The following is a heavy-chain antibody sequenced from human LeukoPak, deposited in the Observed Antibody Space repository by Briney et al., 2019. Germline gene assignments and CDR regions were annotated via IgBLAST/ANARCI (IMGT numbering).Heavy chain of an antibody. J-gene: IGHJ4*02. CDR1: GGSIGSYY. D-gene: IGHD4-11*01. V-gene: IGHV4-59*01. CDR2: IYYSGST. CDR3: ARVVTSRAFDY. Sequence: SETLSLTCTVSGGSIGSYYWSWIRQPPGKGLEWIGYIYYSGSTNYNPSLKSRVTISVDTSKNQFSLKLSSVTAADTAVYYCARVVTSRAFDYWGQGTLVTVSS.